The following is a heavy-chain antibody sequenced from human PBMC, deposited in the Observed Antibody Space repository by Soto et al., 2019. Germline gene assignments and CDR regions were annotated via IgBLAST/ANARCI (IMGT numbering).Heavy chain of an antibody. Sequence: PSETLSLTCTVSGDSITSNSYFWAWIRQPPGKGLEWIGSIYYSGTTYYNPSPKSRVTISVDRSKNQFSLKLSSVTAADTAVYYCAKGVRRSWYNWFDPWGQGTLVTVSS. V-gene: IGHV4-39*01. D-gene: IGHD6-13*01. CDR1: GDSITSNSYF. J-gene: IGHJ5*02. CDR3: AKGVRRSWYNWFDP. CDR2: IYYSGTT.